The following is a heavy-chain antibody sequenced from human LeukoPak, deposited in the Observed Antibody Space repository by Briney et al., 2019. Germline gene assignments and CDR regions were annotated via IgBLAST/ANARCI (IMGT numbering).Heavy chain of an antibody. CDR3: ARRYCSSTSCYVDY. Sequence: GGSLRLSCAASGFTFDDYGMSWVRQAPGKGLEWVSGINWNGGSTGYADSVKGRFTISRDNAKNSLYLQMNSLRAEDTALYHCARRYCSSTSCYVDYWGQGTLVTVSS. CDR1: GFTFDDYG. CDR2: INWNGGST. D-gene: IGHD2-2*01. J-gene: IGHJ4*02. V-gene: IGHV3-20*01.